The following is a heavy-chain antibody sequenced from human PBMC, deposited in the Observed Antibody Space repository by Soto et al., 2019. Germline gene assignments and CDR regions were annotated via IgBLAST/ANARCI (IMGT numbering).Heavy chain of an antibody. V-gene: IGHV1-69*13. CDR3: ASEGSSSWSLGYNWFDP. Sequence: SVKVSCKASGGTFISYAISWVRQAPGQGLEWMGGIIPIFGTANYAQKFQGRVTITADESTSTAYMELSSLRSEDTAVYYCASEGSSSWSLGYNWFDPWGQGTLVTVSS. CDR1: GGTFISYA. J-gene: IGHJ5*02. D-gene: IGHD6-13*01. CDR2: IIPIFGTA.